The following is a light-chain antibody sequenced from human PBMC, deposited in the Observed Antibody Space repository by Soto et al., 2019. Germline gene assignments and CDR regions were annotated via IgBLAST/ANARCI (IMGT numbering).Light chain of an antibody. J-gene: IGLJ1*01. V-gene: IGLV2-14*03. Sequence: QSALTQPASVSGSPGQSITISCTGTSSDVGGYNYVSWYQHHPGKAPKLRIYDVSNRPSGVSNRFSGSKSGNTASLTISGLQAEDEADYYCNSYTSTSTSYVFGTGTKVTVL. CDR3: NSYTSTSTSYV. CDR2: DVS. CDR1: SSDVGGYNY.